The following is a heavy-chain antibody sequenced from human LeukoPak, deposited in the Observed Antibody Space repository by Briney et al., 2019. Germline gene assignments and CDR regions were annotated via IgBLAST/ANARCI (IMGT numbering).Heavy chain of an antibody. CDR1: GFTFSSFA. D-gene: IGHD4-23*01. CDR2: VSGSGGST. J-gene: IGHJ4*02. CDR3: AKDPPGGNPPYYFDY. V-gene: IGHV3-23*01. Sequence: GGSPRLSCAASGFTFSSFAMSWVRQAPGEGLEWESSVSGSGGSTYYADSVKGRFTISRDNSRNTLILQMNSLRVEDTAVYYCAKDPPGGNPPYYFDYWGQGTLVTVSS.